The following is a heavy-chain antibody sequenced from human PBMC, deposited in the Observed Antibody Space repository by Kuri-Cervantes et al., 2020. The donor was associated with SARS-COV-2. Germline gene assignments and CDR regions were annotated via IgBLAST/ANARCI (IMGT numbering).Heavy chain of an antibody. V-gene: IGHV3-53*01. CDR2: IYDDDTT. CDR3: ARDGPSYDFWSGYYRGYYYYYMDV. D-gene: IGHD3-3*01. CDR1: GFIFSSYY. J-gene: IGHJ6*03. Sequence: GESLKISCAGSGFIFSSYYMNWVRLAPGKRLEWVSIIYDDDTTDYADSVKGRFTISRDNAKNTLYLQMNSLRAEDTAVYYCARDGPSYDFWSGYYRGYYYYYMDVWGKGTTVTVSS.